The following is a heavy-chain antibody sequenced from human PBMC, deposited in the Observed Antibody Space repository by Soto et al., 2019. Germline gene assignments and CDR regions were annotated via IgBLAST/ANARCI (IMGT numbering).Heavy chain of an antibody. J-gene: IGHJ3*02. CDR3: VRAGVGSYYEAFDI. CDR2: IKPNSGGT. V-gene: IGHV1-2*04. CDR1: GYTFTGYY. Sequence: ASVKVSCKASGYTFTGYYMHWVRQAPGQGLEWMGWIKPNSGGTNYAQKFQGWVTMTRDTSTSTANMELSRQRSDDTAVNYSVRAGVGSYYEAFDIWGQGTMVTVSS. D-gene: IGHD1-26*01.